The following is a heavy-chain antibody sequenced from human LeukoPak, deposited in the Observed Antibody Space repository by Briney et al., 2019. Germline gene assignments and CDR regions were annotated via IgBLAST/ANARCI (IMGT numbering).Heavy chain of an antibody. CDR3: VRGFDGYFGFDL. D-gene: IGHD5-24*01. CDR1: GFTFTTYW. CDR2: INQDGSET. V-gene: IGHV3-7*05. J-gene: IGHJ3*01. Sequence: GGSLRLSCAASGFTFTTYWMSWVRLAPGKGLEWVANINQDGSETFYVDSVKGRFTISRDNGKNSMFVQMDSLRAVDTAVYYCVRGFDGYFGFDLWGQGTMVTVSS.